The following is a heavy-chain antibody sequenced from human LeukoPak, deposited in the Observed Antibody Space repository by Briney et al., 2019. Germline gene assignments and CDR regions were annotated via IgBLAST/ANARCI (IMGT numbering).Heavy chain of an antibody. CDR3: ARDAF. J-gene: IGHJ4*02. CDR1: GISIGSHC. Sequence: SETLSLICNVSGISIGSHCWSWFRQSPGMGLEWIGCVYNSGTTTYHPSLTRRVSISVDPSANQYSLKMTSVTAADTAIYYCARDAFWGQGILVTVSS. CDR2: VYNSGTT. V-gene: IGHV4-59*11.